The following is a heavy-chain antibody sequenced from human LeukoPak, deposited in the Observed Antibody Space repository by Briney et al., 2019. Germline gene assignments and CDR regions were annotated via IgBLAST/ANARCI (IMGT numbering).Heavy chain of an antibody. V-gene: IGHV4-39*07. J-gene: IGHJ3*02. CDR1: GGSISSSSYY. CDR2: IYTTGST. Sequence: SETLSLTCTVSGGSISSSSYYWGWIRQPPGKGLEWIGRIYTTGSTNYNPSLKSRVTISVDTSKNQFSLKVSSVTAADTAVYYCATMIDGIWGQGTMVTVSS. CDR3: ATMIDGI. D-gene: IGHD3-16*01.